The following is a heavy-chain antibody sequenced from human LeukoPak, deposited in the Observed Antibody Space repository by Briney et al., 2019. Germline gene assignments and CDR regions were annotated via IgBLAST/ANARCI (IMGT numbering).Heavy chain of an antibody. J-gene: IGHJ4*02. Sequence: SETLSLTCTVSGGSISSYYWSWIRQPPGKGLEWIGYIYYSGSTNYNPSLKSRVTISVDTSKNQFSLKLSSVTAADTAVYYCVSVGVPAAMGYGDYWGQGTLVTVSS. D-gene: IGHD2-2*01. CDR3: VSVGVPAAMGYGDY. CDR1: GGSISSYY. CDR2: IYYSGST. V-gene: IGHV4-59*08.